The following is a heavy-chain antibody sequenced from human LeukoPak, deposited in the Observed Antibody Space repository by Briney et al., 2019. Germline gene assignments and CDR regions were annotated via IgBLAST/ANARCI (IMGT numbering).Heavy chain of an antibody. Sequence: GGSLRLSCSASGFTFSRYAMHWVRQAPGKGLEWVAVIWYDGGNKYYADSVKGRFTIPRDNSKNTLYLQMNSLRAEDTAMYYCARDISYAMDVWGQGTTVTVSS. D-gene: IGHD3-9*01. CDR2: IWYDGGNK. J-gene: IGHJ6*02. CDR1: GFTFSRYA. CDR3: ARDISYAMDV. V-gene: IGHV3-33*08.